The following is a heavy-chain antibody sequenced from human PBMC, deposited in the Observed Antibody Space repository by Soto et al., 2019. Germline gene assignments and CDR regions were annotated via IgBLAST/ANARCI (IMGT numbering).Heavy chain of an antibody. D-gene: IGHD1-1*01. CDR2: INGFGENT. CDR3: ARPTGTSYYWKYYFDS. J-gene: IGHJ4*02. Sequence: GGSLRLSCAASGFTFANHAMSWFRQAPGKGLEWVSSINGFGENTYYADSVKGRFSISRDSSTLYLRMNSLRAEDTAVYYCARPTGTSYYWKYYFDSWGQGTLVTVSS. V-gene: IGHV3-23*01. CDR1: GFTFANHA.